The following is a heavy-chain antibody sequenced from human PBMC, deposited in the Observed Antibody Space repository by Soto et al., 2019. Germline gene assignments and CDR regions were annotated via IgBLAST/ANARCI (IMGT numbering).Heavy chain of an antibody. J-gene: IGHJ4*02. CDR3: AADYSSGWYDY. V-gene: IGHV1-58*01. CDR1: GFTFTSSA. Sequence: QMQLVQSGPEVKKPGTSVKVSCKASGFTFTSSAVQWVRQARGQRLEWIGWIVVGSGNTNYAQKFQERVTITRDMSTSTAYMELSSLRSEDTAVYYCAADYSSGWYDYWGQGTLVTVSS. D-gene: IGHD6-19*01. CDR2: IVVGSGNT.